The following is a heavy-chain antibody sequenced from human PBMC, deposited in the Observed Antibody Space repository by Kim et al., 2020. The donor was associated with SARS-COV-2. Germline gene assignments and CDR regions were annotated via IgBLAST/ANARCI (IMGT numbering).Heavy chain of an antibody. CDR2: INHSGST. V-gene: IGHV4-34*01. Sequence: SETLSLTCAVYGGSFSGYYWSWIRQPPGKGLEWIGEINHSGSTNYNPSLKSRVTISVDTSKNQFSLKLSSVTAADTAVYYCANRDGSGSYMYYFDYWGQG. J-gene: IGHJ4*02. CDR3: ANRDGSGSYMYYFDY. D-gene: IGHD3-10*01. CDR1: GGSFSGYY.